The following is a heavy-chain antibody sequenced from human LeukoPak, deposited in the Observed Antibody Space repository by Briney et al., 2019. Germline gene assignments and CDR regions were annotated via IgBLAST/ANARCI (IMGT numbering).Heavy chain of an antibody. CDR3: VREPSYTGTWWYPDL. J-gene: IGHJ2*01. CDR1: GFIFSSYD. D-gene: IGHD1-14*01. CDR2: IDPAGNT. V-gene: IGHV3-13*01. Sequence: GGSLRLSCVASGFIFSSYDMHWVRQATGKGLEWISAIDPAGNTWYSDSVKVRFTISRENARSSLFLQMNSLRAADTAVYYCVREPSYTGTWWYPDLWGRGTLVTVSS.